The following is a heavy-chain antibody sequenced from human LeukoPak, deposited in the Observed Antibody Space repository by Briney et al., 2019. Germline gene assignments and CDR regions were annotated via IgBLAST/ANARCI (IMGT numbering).Heavy chain of an antibody. CDR2: INYSGST. V-gene: IGHV4-34*01. CDR3: ARGVTMIGRLRFDP. Sequence: SETLSLTCAVYGGSFSGYYWSWIRQPPGKGLEWIGEINYSGSTYYNPSLKSRVTISIDTSKNQFTLKLSSVTAADTAVYYCARGVTMIGRLRFDPWGQGTLVTVSS. J-gene: IGHJ5*02. D-gene: IGHD3-22*01. CDR1: GGSFSGYY.